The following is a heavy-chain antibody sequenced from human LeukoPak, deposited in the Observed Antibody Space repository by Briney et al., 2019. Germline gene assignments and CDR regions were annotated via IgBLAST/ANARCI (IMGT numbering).Heavy chain of an antibody. CDR3: ARYLRQPGTFYLDH. CDR1: GGSISSYY. D-gene: IGHD3-16*01. CDR2: IYYSGKN. V-gene: IGHV4-59*01. J-gene: IGHJ4*02. Sequence: PSETLSLTCTVSGGSISSYYWTWIRQPPGKGLEWIGYIYYSGKNNYNPSLKSRVTISVDTSKNQFSLKMSSVTAADSAVYYCARYLRQPGTFYLDHWGQGTLVTVSS.